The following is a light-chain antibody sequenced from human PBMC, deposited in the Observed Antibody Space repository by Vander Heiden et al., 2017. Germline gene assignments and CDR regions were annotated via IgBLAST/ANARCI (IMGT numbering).Light chain of an antibody. V-gene: IGKV1-39*01. Sequence: DIQMTQSPSSLSAYVGDRVTITCRASQSISSYLNWYQQKPGKVPKVLIYAASNLQSGVPSRFSGGGYGTDFTLTISSLQPEDFATYYCQQSYSTLVYTFGQGTKLEIK. J-gene: IGKJ2*01. CDR2: AAS. CDR3: QQSYSTLVYT. CDR1: QSISSY.